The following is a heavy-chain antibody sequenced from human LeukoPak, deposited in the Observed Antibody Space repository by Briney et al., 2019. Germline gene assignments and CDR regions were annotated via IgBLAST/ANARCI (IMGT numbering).Heavy chain of an antibody. CDR2: ISAYNGNT. CDR1: GYTFTSYG. CDR3: ARDPRERYDFWSGYPAYFDY. Sequence: VASVKVSCKASGYTFTSYGISWVRQAPGQGLEWMGWISAYNGNTNYAQKLQGRVTMTTDASTSTAYMELRSLRSDDTAVYYCARDPRERYDFWSGYPAYFDYWGQGTLVTVSS. V-gene: IGHV1-18*01. D-gene: IGHD3-3*01. J-gene: IGHJ4*02.